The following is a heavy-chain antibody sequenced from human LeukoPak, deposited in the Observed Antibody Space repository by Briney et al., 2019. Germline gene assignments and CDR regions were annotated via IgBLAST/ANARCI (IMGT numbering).Heavy chain of an antibody. CDR1: GGSISSYY. CDR3: ARHQWPIYSSPRGHFDY. D-gene: IGHD6-13*01. J-gene: IGHJ4*02. V-gene: IGHV4-4*07. Sequence: PSETLSLTCTVSGGSISSYYWSWIRQPAGKGLEWIGRIYTSGSTNYNPFLKSRVTMSVDTSKNQFSLKLSSVTAADTAVYYCARHQWPIYSSPRGHFDYWGQGTLVTVSS. CDR2: IYTSGST.